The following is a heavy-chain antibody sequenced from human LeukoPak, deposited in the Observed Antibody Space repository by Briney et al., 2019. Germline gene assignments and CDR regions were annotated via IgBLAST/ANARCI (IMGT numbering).Heavy chain of an antibody. CDR3: ARVDCSSTSCYLRGTFDY. CDR2: YSGST. J-gene: IGHJ4*02. V-gene: IGHV4-39*07. Sequence: YSGSTYYNPSLKSRVTISVDTSKNQFSLKLSSVTAADTAVYYCARVDCSSTSCYLRGTFDYWGQGTLVTVSS. D-gene: IGHD2-2*01.